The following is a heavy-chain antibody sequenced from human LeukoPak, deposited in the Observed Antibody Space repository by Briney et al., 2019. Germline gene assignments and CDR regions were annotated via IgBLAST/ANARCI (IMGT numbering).Heavy chain of an antibody. J-gene: IGHJ4*02. V-gene: IGHV1-69*01. Sequence: GSSVKASCKASGGTFSSYAISWVRQAPGQGLEWMGGIIPIFGTANYAQKFQGRVTITADESTSTAYMELSSLRSEDTAVYYCASRPELAARPDVYYFDYWGQGTLVTVSS. CDR3: ASRPELAARPDVYYFDY. CDR2: IIPIFGTA. D-gene: IGHD6-6*01. CDR1: GGTFSSYA.